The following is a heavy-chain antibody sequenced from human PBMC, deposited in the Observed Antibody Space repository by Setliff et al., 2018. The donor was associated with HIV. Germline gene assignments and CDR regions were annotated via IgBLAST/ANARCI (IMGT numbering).Heavy chain of an antibody. CDR1: GLTLGDYG. CDR2: ISPSSVYL. V-gene: IGHV3-21*06. J-gene: IGHJ1*01. Sequence: PGGSLRLSCAASGLTLGDYGMVWVRQAPGKGLEWVSSISPSSVYLNYADSMKGRVTISRDNAKNSLYLQMNDLTVEDTGVYYCARSAGYFVQADWGQGTLVTVSS. D-gene: IGHD1-1*01. CDR3: ARSAGYFVQAD.